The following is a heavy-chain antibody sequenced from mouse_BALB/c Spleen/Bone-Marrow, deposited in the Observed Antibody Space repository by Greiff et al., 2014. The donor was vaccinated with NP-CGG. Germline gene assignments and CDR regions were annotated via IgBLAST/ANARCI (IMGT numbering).Heavy chain of an antibody. V-gene: IGHV1-19*01. CDR1: GYTFTDYY. CDR2: VNPYNGGT. J-gene: IGHJ2*01. D-gene: IGHD2-2*01. CDR3: ARGGYRDY. Sequence: VQLQQSGPELVKPGASVKMSCKASGYTFTDYYMDWVKQSHGESFEWIGRVNPYNGGTSYNQKFKGKATLTVDKSPTTAYMELNSLTSEDSAVYYCARGGYRDYWGQGTTLTVSS.